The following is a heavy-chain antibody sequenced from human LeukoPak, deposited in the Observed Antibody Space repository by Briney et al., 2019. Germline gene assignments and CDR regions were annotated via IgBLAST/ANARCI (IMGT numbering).Heavy chain of an antibody. D-gene: IGHD6-19*01. V-gene: IGHV5-51*01. CDR1: GYSFPTYW. J-gene: IGHJ3*02. Sequence: KLGESLKISCKGSGYSFPTYWIVWVRQMPGKGLEWMGIIYPGDSDTRYRPSFQGQVTMSADKSTSTAYLRWSSLKASDTAKYYCARLRESGAVHDAFDIWGQGTMVTVSS. CDR2: IYPGDSDT. CDR3: ARLRESGAVHDAFDI.